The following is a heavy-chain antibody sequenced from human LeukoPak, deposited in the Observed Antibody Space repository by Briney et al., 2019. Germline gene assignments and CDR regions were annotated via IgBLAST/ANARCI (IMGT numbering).Heavy chain of an antibody. CDR3: ASHGDYDAVDY. Sequence: PSETLSLTCTVSGGSISSYYWSWIRQPPGKGLEWIGYIYYSGSTNYNPSLKSRVTISVDTSKNQFSLKLSSVTAADTAVYYCASHGDYDAVDYWGQGTLVTVSS. V-gene: IGHV4-59*08. CDR2: IYYSGST. J-gene: IGHJ4*02. D-gene: IGHD4-17*01. CDR1: GGSISSYY.